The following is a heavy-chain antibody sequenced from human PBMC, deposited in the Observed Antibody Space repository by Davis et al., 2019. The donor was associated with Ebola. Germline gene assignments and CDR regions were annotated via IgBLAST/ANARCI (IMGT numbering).Heavy chain of an antibody. CDR3: AKDTSNIWFDM. CDR2: IYTGGRT. J-gene: IGHJ3*02. Sequence: PGGSLRLSCTASGFTFSSFAMSWVRQAPGKGLEWVSVIYTGGRTYYTDSVKGRFTISRDNSKNTLYLQMNGLRVEDTAIYYCAKDTSNIWFDMWGQGTNVTVSS. CDR1: GFTFSSFA. D-gene: IGHD1-26*01. V-gene: IGHV3-23*03.